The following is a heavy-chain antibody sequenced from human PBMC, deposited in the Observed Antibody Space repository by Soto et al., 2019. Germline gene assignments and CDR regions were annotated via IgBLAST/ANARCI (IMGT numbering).Heavy chain of an antibody. CDR2: IIPIFGTA. CDR1: GGTFSSYA. D-gene: IGHD4-17*01. Sequence: QVQLVQSGAEVKKPGSSVKVSCKASGGTFSSYAISWVRQAPGQGLEWMGGIIPIFGTANYAQKFQGRVTITADESTSTAYMELSSLRAEDTAVYYCARGYGDYGPKEYYYYGMDVWGQGTTVTVSS. J-gene: IGHJ6*02. CDR3: ARGYGDYGPKEYYYYGMDV. V-gene: IGHV1-69*12.